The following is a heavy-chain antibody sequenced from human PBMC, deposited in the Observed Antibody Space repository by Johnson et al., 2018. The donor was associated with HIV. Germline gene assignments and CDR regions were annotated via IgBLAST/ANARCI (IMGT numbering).Heavy chain of an antibody. CDR1: GFTFSSYA. CDR3: ARGGKVLWLLDHLDDAFDI. D-gene: IGHD3-22*01. J-gene: IGHJ3*02. V-gene: IGHV3-30*04. CDR2: ISYDGSNK. Sequence: QVQLVESGGGLVKPGGSLRLSCAASGFTFSSYAMHWVRQAPGKGLEWVAVISYDGSNKYYADSVKGRFTISRDNSKNTLYLQMNRLRAEDTAVYYCARGGKVLWLLDHLDDAFDIWGQGTMVTVSS.